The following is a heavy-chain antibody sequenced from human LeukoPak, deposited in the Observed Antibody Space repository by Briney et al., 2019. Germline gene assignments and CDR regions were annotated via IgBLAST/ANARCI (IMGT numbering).Heavy chain of an antibody. V-gene: IGHV4-39*01. J-gene: IGHJ4*02. D-gene: IGHD3-10*01. CDR2: IYYSGST. CDR3: ARQNDYYGSGNYYNPIDY. Sequence: SETLSLTCTVSRGSISSMSIYWGWIRQSPGKGLEWIGTIYYSGSTYYNPSLKSRVTISADTSKNHFSLKLSSVTAADTAVYYCARQNDYYGSGNYYNPIDYWGQGTLVTVSS. CDR1: RGSISSMSIY.